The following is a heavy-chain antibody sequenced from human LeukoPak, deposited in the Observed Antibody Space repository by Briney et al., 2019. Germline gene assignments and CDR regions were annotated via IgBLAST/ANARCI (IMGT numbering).Heavy chain of an antibody. CDR1: GGSISSGNYY. D-gene: IGHD1-26*01. V-gene: IGHV4-61*01. J-gene: IGHJ6*02. CDR2: IHHSGST. Sequence: PSETLSLTCTVSGGSISSGNYYWSWIRQHPGKGLEWIGYIHHSGSTNYNPSLKSRVTISVDTSKNQFSLKLSSVTAADTAVYYCAGGGSGSGSSTTPYYYYYGMDVWGQGTTVTVSS. CDR3: AGGGSGSGSSTTPYYYYYGMDV.